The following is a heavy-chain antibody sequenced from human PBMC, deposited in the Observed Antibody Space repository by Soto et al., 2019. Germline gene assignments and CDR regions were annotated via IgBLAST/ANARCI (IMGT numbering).Heavy chain of an antibody. CDR1: GFTFSGSA. Sequence: EVQLLESGGGLVLPGGSLGLSCAASGFTFSGSAMSWVRQAPGRGLEWVSTISGGGGHTYYADSVKGRFTISRGSSKNTLFLQMSRLRAEDTAVFYCAKSLAVGTNYFDSWGQGTLVTVSS. CDR2: ISGGGGHT. CDR3: AKSLAVGTNYFDS. D-gene: IGHD1-1*01. J-gene: IGHJ4*02. V-gene: IGHV3-23*01.